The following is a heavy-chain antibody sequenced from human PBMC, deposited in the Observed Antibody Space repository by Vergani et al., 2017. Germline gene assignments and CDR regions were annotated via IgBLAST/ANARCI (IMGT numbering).Heavy chain of an antibody. CDR1: GFTFSSYA. D-gene: IGHD2-15*01. CDR3: ARDLGLYWHLAAYYFDY. CDR2: ISYDGSNK. V-gene: IGHV3-30-3*01. Sequence: QVQLEESGGGVVQPGRSLRLSCAASGFTFSSYAMHWVCQAPGTGLEWGAVISYDGSNKYYADSVKCRFTIPRENSKNTLYLQMNSLRAEDTAVYYCARDLGLYWHLAAYYFDYWGQGTLVTVSS. J-gene: IGHJ4*02.